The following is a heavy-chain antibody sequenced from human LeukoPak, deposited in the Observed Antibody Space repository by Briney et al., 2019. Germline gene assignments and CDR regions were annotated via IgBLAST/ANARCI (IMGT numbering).Heavy chain of an antibody. D-gene: IGHD4-17*01. CDR3: AKGYGDLVAFDI. CDR1: GFSFSSYG. CDR2: VRYDGNNK. J-gene: IGHJ3*02. V-gene: IGHV3-30*02. Sequence: GGSLRLSCAASGFSFSSYGMDWVRQAPGKGLEWVAFVRYDGNNKDYADSVKGRFTISRDNSKNTLYLQMNSLRVEDTAVYYCAKGYGDLVAFDIWGQGTMVTVSS.